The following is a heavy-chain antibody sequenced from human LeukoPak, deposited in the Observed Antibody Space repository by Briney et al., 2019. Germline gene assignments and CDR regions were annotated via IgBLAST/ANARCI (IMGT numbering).Heavy chain of an antibody. D-gene: IGHD3-16*02. CDR3: ARATTYDYVWGTYRYIDY. J-gene: IGHJ4*02. CDR2: MNPNSGTT. V-gene: IGHV1-8*02. CDR1: GGTFSSYA. Sequence: GASVKVSCKASGGTFSSYAISWVRQAPGQGLEWMGWMNPNSGTTGYAQKFQGRVTMTRNTSISTAYMELSSLRSEDTAVYYCARATTYDYVWGTYRYIDYWGQGTLVTVSS.